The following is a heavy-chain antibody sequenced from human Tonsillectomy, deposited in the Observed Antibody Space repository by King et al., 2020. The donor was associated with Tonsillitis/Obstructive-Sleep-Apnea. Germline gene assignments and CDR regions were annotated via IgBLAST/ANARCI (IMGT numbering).Heavy chain of an antibody. CDR3: ARYFYDFWSGYLFDY. Sequence: EQLVQSGAEVKKPGAAVKVSCKASGYTFTGYYMHWVRQDPGQGLEWMGWINPNSGGTNYAQKFQGRVTMTRDTSISTAYMELSRLRSDDTAVYYCARYFYDFWSGYLFDYWGQGTLVTVSS. CDR2: INPNSGGT. CDR1: GYTFTGYY. V-gene: IGHV1-2*02. D-gene: IGHD3-3*01. J-gene: IGHJ4*02.